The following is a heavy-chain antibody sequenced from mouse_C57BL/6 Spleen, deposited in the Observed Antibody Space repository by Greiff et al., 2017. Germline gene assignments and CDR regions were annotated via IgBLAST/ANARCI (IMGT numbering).Heavy chain of an antibody. CDR1: GYTFTSYW. CDR2: IDPSDSYT. J-gene: IGHJ2*01. Sequence: VQLQQPGAELVKPGASVKLSCKASGYTFTSYWMQWVKQRPGQGLEWIGEIDPSDSYTNYNQKFKGKATLTVDTSSSTAYMQLSSLTSEDSAVYYCAREKVTTEDFDDYWGQGTTLTVSS. V-gene: IGHV1-50*01. CDR3: AREKVTTEDFDDY. D-gene: IGHD2-2*01.